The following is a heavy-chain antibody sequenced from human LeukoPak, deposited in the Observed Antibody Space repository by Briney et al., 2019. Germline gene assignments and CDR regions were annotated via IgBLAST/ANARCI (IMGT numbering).Heavy chain of an antibody. J-gene: IGHJ3*02. D-gene: IGHD2-15*01. CDR3: TTDFPDCSGGSGFDAFDI. CDR1: GFTFSTYA. CDR2: VTASGGRT. V-gene: IGHV3-23*01. Sequence: GGSLRLSCAASGFTFSTYAMSWVRQAPGKGLEWISAVTASGGRTYYADSVKGRYTISRDNSKNTLYLQMNSLKTEDTAVYYCTTDFPDCSGGSGFDAFDIWGRGTMVSVSS.